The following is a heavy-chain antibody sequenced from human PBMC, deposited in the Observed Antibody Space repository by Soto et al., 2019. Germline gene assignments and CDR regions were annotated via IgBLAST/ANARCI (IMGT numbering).Heavy chain of an antibody. CDR3: VKGVSTILFSYSGMDV. CDR2: VSTNGGST. D-gene: IGHD2-8*01. V-gene: IGHV3-64D*06. CDR1: GFTFKNHA. Sequence: GGSLRLSCSASGFTFKNHAMHWVRQAAGKGLEYVAAVSTNGGSTEYADAVKGRFFISRDNSRDKVDLQMTSLTSEDTVVYYCVKGVSTILFSYSGMDVWGPGTTVTVSS. J-gene: IGHJ6*02.